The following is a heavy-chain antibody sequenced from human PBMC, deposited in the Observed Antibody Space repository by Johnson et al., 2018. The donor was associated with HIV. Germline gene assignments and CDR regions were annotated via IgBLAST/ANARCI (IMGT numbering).Heavy chain of an antibody. D-gene: IGHD3-16*01. CDR2: ISSSGSTI. CDR1: GFTFSDYY. V-gene: IGHV3-11*04. J-gene: IGHJ3*02. Sequence: QMLLVESGGGLVKPGGSLRLSCAASGFTFSDYYMSWIRQAPGKGLEWVSYISSSGSTIYYADSVKGRFTISRDNAKNSLYLQMNSLRAEDTAVYYCAKPPSMGADAFDIWGQGTMVTVSS. CDR3: AKPPSMGADAFDI.